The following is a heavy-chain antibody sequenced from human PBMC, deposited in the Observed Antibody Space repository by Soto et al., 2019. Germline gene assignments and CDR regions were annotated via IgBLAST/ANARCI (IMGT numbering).Heavy chain of an antibody. J-gene: IGHJ5*02. CDR2: VYYTETT. CDR1: GGSINSSDHF. V-gene: IGHV4-39*01. CDR3: ARQRVLSTNLFITSFDP. Sequence: SETLSLTCSLSGGSINSSDHFWGWIRQTPGKGLEWIGSVYYTETTYYNPSLKSPVTISVETSRNTFSLKVNSVTAADTGIYYCARQRVLSTNLFITSFDPWGQGTLVPVSS. D-gene: IGHD1-1*01.